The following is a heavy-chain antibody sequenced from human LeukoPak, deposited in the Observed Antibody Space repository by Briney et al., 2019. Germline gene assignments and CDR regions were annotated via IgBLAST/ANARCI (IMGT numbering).Heavy chain of an antibody. CDR2: INHSGST. CDR3: ARDDSGSYYRARRPFDY. J-gene: IGHJ4*02. V-gene: IGHV4-34*01. CDR1: GGSFSGYY. D-gene: IGHD1-26*01. Sequence: SETLSLTCAVYGGSFSGYYWSWIRQPPGKGLEWIGEINHSGSTNYNPSLKSRVTISVDTSKNQFSLKLSSVTAADTAVYYCARDDSGSYYRARRPFDYWGQGTLVTVSS.